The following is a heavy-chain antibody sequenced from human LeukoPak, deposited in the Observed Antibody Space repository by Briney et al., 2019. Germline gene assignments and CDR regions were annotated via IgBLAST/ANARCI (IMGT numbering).Heavy chain of an antibody. CDR3: ARNLIPEQLVLNF. D-gene: IGHD6-13*01. J-gene: IGHJ4*02. CDR1: GGSISSSSYY. CDR2: IYYSGST. Sequence: PSETLSLTCTVSGGSISSSSYYWGWIRQPPGKGLEWIGSIYYSGSTYYNPSLKSRVTISVDTSKNQFSLKLSSVTAADTAVYYCARNLIPEQLVLNFWGQGTLVTVSS. V-gene: IGHV4-39*07.